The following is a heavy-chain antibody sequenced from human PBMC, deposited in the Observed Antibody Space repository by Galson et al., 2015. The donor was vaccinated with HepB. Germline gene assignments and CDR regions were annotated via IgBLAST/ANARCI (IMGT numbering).Heavy chain of an antibody. D-gene: IGHD2-2*03. CDR2: LSSSGGGT. V-gene: IGHV3-23*01. CDR1: GFTFRNSV. J-gene: IGHJ4*02. Sequence: SLRLSCAASGFTFRNSVMTWVRQAPGKGLEWVSSLSSSGGGTYCADSVKGRVTISRDNSKNTLFLQMNSLGVEDTALYYCAKFRGMDIGEYHFDHWGQGTLVTVSS. CDR3: AKFRGMDIGEYHFDH.